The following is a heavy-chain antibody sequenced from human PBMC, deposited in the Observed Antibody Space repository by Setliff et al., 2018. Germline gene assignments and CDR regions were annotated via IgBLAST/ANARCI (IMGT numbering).Heavy chain of an antibody. CDR3: ARGGVLGTGDFDY. CDR2: ISHIRIT. D-gene: IGHD2-8*01. J-gene: IGHJ4*02. Sequence: SETLSLTCTVSGGPISSYFWSWIRQPPGKGLEWIGYISHIRITSYNPSLKSRANISVVNSKNQCSLQLNSVTPADTAVYFCARGGVLGTGDFDYWGQGTLVTVSS. V-gene: IGHV4-59*01. CDR1: GGPISSYF.